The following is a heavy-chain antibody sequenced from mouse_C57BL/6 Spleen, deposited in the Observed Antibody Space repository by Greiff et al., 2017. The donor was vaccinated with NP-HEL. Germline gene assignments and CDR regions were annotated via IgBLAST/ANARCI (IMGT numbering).Heavy chain of an antibody. CDR3: ARSTLDGSSYFHWYFDV. J-gene: IGHJ1*03. D-gene: IGHD1-1*01. CDR2: IDPSDSYT. V-gene: IGHV1-69*01. Sequence: QVQLQQPGAELVMPGASVKLSCKASGYTFTSYWMHWVKQRPGQGLEWIGEIDPSDSYTNYNQKFKGKSTLTVDKSSSTAYMQLSSLTSEDSAVYDCARSTLDGSSYFHWYFDVWGTGTTVTVSS. CDR1: GYTFTSYW.